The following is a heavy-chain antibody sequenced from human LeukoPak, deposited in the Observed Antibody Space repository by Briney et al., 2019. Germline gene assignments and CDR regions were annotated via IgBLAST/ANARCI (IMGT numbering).Heavy chain of an antibody. Sequence: GESLKISCKGSGYSFTSYWIGWVRQMPGKGLEWMGIIYPGDSDTRYSPSFQGQVTISADKSISTAYLQWSSLRASDTAMYYCARRDISSGGYYYGMDVWGQGTTVTVPS. D-gene: IGHD6-25*01. V-gene: IGHV5-51*01. J-gene: IGHJ6*02. CDR3: ARRDISSGGYYYGMDV. CDR2: IYPGDSDT. CDR1: GYSFTSYW.